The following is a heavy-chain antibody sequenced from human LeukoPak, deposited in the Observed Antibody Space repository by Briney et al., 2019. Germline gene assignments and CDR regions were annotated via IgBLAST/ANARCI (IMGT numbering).Heavy chain of an antibody. CDR1: GYTFTSYG. CDR2: ISAYNGNT. Sequence: GASVKVSCKASGYTFTSYGISWVRQAPGQGLEWMGWISAYNGNTNYAQKLQGRVTMTTDTSTGTAYMELRSLRSDDTAVYYCARDQNSITIFGVGPDGPLDYWGQGTLVTVSS. J-gene: IGHJ4*02. CDR3: ARDQNSITIFGVGPDGPLDY. V-gene: IGHV1-18*01. D-gene: IGHD3-3*01.